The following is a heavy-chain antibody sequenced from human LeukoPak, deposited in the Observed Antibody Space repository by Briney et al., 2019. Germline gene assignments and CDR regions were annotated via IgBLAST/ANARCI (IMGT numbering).Heavy chain of an antibody. Sequence: PGGSLRLSCAASGFTFSSFPMQWVRQVPGKGLEYVSSISSTGETSYYANSVKDRFTISRDNSKNTLHLQMGSLRAEDMAVYYCARVMSGSGNKYFDYWGQGTLVTVSS. CDR3: ARVMSGSGNKYFDY. D-gene: IGHD3-10*01. J-gene: IGHJ4*02. V-gene: IGHV3-64*01. CDR1: GFTFSSFP. CDR2: ISSTGETS.